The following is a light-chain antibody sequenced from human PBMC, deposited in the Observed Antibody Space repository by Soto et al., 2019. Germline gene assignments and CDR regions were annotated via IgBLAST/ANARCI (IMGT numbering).Light chain of an antibody. J-gene: IGKJ1*01. CDR3: QQYGSSPTWT. CDR2: GAS. Sequence: ESVLTQSPGTLSLSPGERATLSCRASQSVGSSYLAWYQQKPGQAPRLLIYGASSRATGIPDRFSGSGSGTDLTLTISRLEPEDFAVYYCQQYGSSPTWTFGQGTKVDI. CDR1: QSVGSSY. V-gene: IGKV3-20*01.